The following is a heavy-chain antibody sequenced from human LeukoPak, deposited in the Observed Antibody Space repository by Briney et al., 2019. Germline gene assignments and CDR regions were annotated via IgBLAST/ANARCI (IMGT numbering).Heavy chain of an antibody. D-gene: IGHD3-16*01. CDR2: IHYTGLT. CDR1: GGSISNFY. CDR3: ARHDTVLQGGGYDY. J-gene: IGHJ4*02. Sequence: SETLSLTCTVSGGSISNFYWSWIRQPPGRGLEWIGYIHYTGLTDYNPSLESRVTISVDTSKNQFSLKLSSVTAADTAVYYCARHDTVLQGGGYDYWGQGTLVTVSS. V-gene: IGHV4-59*08.